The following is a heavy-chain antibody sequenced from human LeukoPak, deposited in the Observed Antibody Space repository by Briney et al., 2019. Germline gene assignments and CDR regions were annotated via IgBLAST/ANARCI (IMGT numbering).Heavy chain of an antibody. CDR3: ARPRTGTIFDC. V-gene: IGHV4-39*01. CDR2: IHYSGNT. D-gene: IGHD1-14*01. CDR1: GGSTSSSNYY. J-gene: IGHJ4*02. Sequence: PSETLSLTCTVSGGSTSSSNYYWGWIRQPPGKGLEWIGGIHYSGNTYYNPSLKSRVTISVDTSKNQFSLKLSSVTAADTAVYYCARPRTGTIFDCWGQGTLVTVSS.